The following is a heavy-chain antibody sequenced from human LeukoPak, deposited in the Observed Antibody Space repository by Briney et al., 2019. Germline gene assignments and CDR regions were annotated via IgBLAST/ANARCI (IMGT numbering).Heavy chain of an antibody. CDR2: IWHDGRNT. CDR3: ARPTYSGSYYWFDY. V-gene: IGHV3-33*01. CDR1: GFTFSAYG. D-gene: IGHD1-26*01. J-gene: IGHJ4*02. Sequence: GGSLRLSCAASGFTFSAYGMHWVRQAPGKGLEWVAVIWHDGRNTFYGDSVKGRFTISRDNSKNTLYLQMNSLRAEDTAVYYCARPTYSGSYYWFDYWGQGTLVTVSS.